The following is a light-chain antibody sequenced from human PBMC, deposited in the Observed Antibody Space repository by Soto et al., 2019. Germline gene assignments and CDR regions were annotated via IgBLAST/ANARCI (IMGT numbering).Light chain of an antibody. CDR1: SSDVGAYNF. V-gene: IGLV2-14*03. CDR2: DVS. CDR3: SSYTTPSTYV. J-gene: IGLJ1*01. Sequence: QSLLTQPASVSGSPGQSIAISCTGTSSDVGAYNFVSWYQQLPGKAPQLIIFDVSDRPSGVSHRFSGSKSGNTASLTISGLQAEDEADYDCSSYTTPSTYVFGTGTEVTVL.